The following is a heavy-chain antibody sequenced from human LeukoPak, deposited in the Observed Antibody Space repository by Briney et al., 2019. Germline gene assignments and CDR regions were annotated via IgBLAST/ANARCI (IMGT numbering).Heavy chain of an antibody. CDR1: GFTSSSYW. V-gene: IGHV3-74*01. CDR3: AGGRTRADYYYGMDV. CDR2: INSDGSST. Sequence: PGGSLRLSCAASGFTSSSYWMHWVRQAPGKGLVWVSRINSDGSSTSYADSVKGRFTISRDNAKNTLYLQMNSLGAEDTAVYYCAGGRTRADYYYGMDVWGKGTTVTVSS. J-gene: IGHJ6*04.